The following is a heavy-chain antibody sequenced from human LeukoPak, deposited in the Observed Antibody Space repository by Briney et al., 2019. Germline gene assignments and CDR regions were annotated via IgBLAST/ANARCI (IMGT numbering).Heavy chain of an antibody. CDR1: GFIFSDFY. CDR2: ITNSGSYT. J-gene: IGHJ4*02. Sequence: GGSLRLSCAASGFIFSDFYMTWIRQAPGKGLEWVSDITNSGSYTNYAGSVKGRFTISRDNAKNSLYLQMNSLRVEDTAVFYCARSRGSYFDYWGQGTLVTVSS. V-gene: IGHV3-11*06. D-gene: IGHD1-26*01. CDR3: ARSRGSYFDY.